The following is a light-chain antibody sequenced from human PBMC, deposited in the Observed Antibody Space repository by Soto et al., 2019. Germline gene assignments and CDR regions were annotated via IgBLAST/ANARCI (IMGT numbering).Light chain of an antibody. V-gene: IGKV3-20*01. Sequence: EVELTQSPGTLSLSPGARAPLSCRASQSVANNYLTWYQQKPGQAPRVLIYDASTRATGIPDRFSGSGSGTDFTLTISRLEPEDFAVYYCQQYGSSPWTFGQGTKVDIK. J-gene: IGKJ1*01. CDR1: QSVANNY. CDR3: QQYGSSPWT. CDR2: DAS.